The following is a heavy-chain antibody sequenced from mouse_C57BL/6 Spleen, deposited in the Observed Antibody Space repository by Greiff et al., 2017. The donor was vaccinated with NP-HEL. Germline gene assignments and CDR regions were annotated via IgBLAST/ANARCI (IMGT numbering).Heavy chain of an antibody. CDR3: AYYGSSSYFDY. D-gene: IGHD1-1*01. Sequence: QVQLQQSGAELVKPGASVKLSCKASGYTFTSYWMHWVKQRPGQGLEWIGMIHPNSGSTNYNEKFKSKATLTVDKSSSTAYMQLSSLTSEDSAVYYCAYYGSSSYFDYWGQGTTLTVSS. CDR2: IHPNSGST. V-gene: IGHV1-64*01. J-gene: IGHJ2*01. CDR1: GYTFTSYW.